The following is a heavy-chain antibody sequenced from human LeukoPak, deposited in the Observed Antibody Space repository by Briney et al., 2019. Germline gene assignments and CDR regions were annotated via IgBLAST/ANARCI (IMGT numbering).Heavy chain of an antibody. V-gene: IGHV4-30-2*01. J-gene: IGHJ4*02. Sequence: SQTLSLTCTVSGGPISSGGYYWSWIRQPPGKGLEWIGYIYHSGSAYYNPSLKSRVTISEDRSKNQFSLKLSSVTAADTAVYYCARDLPFDYWGQGTLVTVSS. CDR2: IYHSGSA. CDR3: ARDLPFDY. CDR1: GGPISSGGYY.